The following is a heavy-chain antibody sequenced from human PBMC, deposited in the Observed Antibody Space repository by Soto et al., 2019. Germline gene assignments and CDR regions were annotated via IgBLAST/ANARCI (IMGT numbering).Heavy chain of an antibody. Sequence: SETLSLTCAVYGGSFSGYYWSWIRQPPGKGLEWIGEINHSGSTNYNPSLKSRFTISVDTSKNQFSLKLSSVTAADTAVYYCARETSIVGATNYYYGMDVWGQGTTVTVSS. V-gene: IGHV4-34*01. CDR1: GGSFSGYY. D-gene: IGHD1-26*01. CDR2: INHSGST. CDR3: ARETSIVGATNYYYGMDV. J-gene: IGHJ6*02.